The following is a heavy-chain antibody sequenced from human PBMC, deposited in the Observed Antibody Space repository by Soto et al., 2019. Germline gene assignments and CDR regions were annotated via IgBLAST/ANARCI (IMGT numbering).Heavy chain of an antibody. CDR1: GGTFSSYA. J-gene: IGHJ4*02. CDR2: IIPIFGTA. CDR3: ARDRIGNYYFDY. D-gene: IGHD1-1*01. V-gene: IGHV1-69*13. Sequence: SVKVSCKASGGTFSSYAISWVRQAPGQGLEWMGGIIPIFGTANYAQKFQGRVTVTADESTSTAYMELSSLRSEDTAVYYCARDRIGNYYFDYWGQGTLVTVSS.